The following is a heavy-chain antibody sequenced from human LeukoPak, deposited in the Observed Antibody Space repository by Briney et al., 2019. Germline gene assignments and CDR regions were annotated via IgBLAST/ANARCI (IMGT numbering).Heavy chain of an antibody. CDR3: ARGGVRTAASSLGY. D-gene: IGHD6-13*01. Sequence: GASVKVSCKASGYTFSDYYLHWVRQAPGQGLEWMGWINPNSGGTNFAQKFRGRVTMTRDTSITTAYMELTRLKSDYTAVYYCARGGVRTAASSLGYWGQGTLVTVSS. CDR2: INPNSGGT. CDR1: GYTFSDYY. J-gene: IGHJ4*01. V-gene: IGHV1-2*02.